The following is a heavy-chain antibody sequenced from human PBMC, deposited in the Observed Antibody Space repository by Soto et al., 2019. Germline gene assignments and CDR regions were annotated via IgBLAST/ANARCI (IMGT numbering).Heavy chain of an antibody. V-gene: IGHV3-64*02. CDR2: ISNNGGST. CDR1: GFPFSTYAYA. J-gene: IGHJ4*02. Sequence: EVQLVESGEGLVQPGGSLRLSCAASGFPFSTYAYAMHWVRQAPGKGLDYVAGISNNGGSTFYADSVKGRFTISRDNSKSTLYLQMSSLRGEDMAVYYCARGRAFDYWGQGTLVTVSS. CDR3: ARGRAFDY.